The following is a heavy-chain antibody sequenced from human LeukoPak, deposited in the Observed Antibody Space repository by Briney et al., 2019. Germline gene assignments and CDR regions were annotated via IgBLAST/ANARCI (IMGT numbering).Heavy chain of an antibody. CDR1: GGSISSYY. J-gene: IGHJ4*02. V-gene: IGHV4-59*01. CDR2: IYYSGTT. D-gene: IGHD6-13*01. Sequence: PSETLSLTCTVSGGSISSYYWSWIRQPPGKGLEWIGYIYYSGTTNYNPPLKSRVTISVDTSKNQFSLKLSSVTAADTAVYYCARVPGGSSWYGIEDWGQGTLVTVSS. CDR3: ARVPGGSSWYGIED.